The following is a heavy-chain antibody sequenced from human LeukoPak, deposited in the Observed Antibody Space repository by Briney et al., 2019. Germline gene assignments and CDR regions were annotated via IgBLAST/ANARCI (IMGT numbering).Heavy chain of an antibody. CDR1: GFTFSSYD. CDR2: IRYDGSDQ. V-gene: IGHV3-30*02. D-gene: IGHD2-15*01. Sequence: GGSLRLSCAASGFTFSSYDMHWVRQAPGKGLEWVAFIRYDGSDQYYVDSVKGRFTISRDNSKNTLSLHLNSLRSEDTAVYYCARYEYFDLWGQGTLVIVSS. CDR3: ARYEYFDL. J-gene: IGHJ4*02.